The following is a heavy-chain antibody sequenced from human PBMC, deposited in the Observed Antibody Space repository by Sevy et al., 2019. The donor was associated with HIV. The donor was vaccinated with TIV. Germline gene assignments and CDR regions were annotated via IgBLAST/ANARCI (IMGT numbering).Heavy chain of an antibody. D-gene: IGHD3-3*01. CDR1: GFTVSSSY. V-gene: IGHV3-53*01. CDR3: ARGRGVFGAVAINWFDP. CDR2: IYGGGST. Sequence: GGSLRLSCAASGFTVSSSYMTWVRQPPGKGLEWVSVIYGGGSTYYADSVKGRSTISGDNSKNTLYLQMNNLRADDTAVYCGARGRGVFGAVAINWFDPWGQGALVTVSS. J-gene: IGHJ5*02.